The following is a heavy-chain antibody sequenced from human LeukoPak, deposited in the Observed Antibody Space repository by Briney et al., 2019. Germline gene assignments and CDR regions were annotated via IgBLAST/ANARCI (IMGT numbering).Heavy chain of an antibody. CDR2: IYYRANA. CDR3: ARAGNNWSFDY. J-gene: IGHJ4*02. CDR1: GDSVSIYY. D-gene: IGHD1-1*01. Sequence: SETLSLTCTVSGDSVSIYYWSWIRQPPGKGLEYIGYIYYRANANYNPALKSQVTIALDTSDNQFSLKVSSVTAADTAVYYCARAGNNWSFDYWGQGTLVTVSS. V-gene: IGHV4-59*02.